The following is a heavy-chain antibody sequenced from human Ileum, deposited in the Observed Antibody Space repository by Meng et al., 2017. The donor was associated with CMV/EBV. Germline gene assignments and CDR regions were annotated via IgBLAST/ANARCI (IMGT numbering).Heavy chain of an antibody. CDR3: ARDPPITAAGGSFDY. V-gene: IGHV3-11*04. Sequence: GGSLRLSCAASGFTFSDYYMSWIRQAPGKGLEWVSYISSSGTTIYYADSVKGRFTISRDNAKNSLYLQMNSLRAEDTAVYFCARDPPITAAGGSFDYWGQGTLVTVSS. CDR1: GFTFSDYY. D-gene: IGHD6-13*01. J-gene: IGHJ4*02. CDR2: ISSSGTTI.